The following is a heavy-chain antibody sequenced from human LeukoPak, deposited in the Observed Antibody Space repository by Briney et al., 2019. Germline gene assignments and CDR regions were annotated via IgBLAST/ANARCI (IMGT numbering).Heavy chain of an antibody. J-gene: IGHJ4*02. D-gene: IGHD3-22*01. CDR2: IYYSGST. CDR1: GGSIRSYY. V-gene: IGHV4-39*01. Sequence: SETLSLTCTVSGGSIRSYYWGWIRQPPGKGLEWIGSIYYSGSTYYNPSLKSRVTISVDTSKNQFSLKLSSVTAADTAVYYCARQPYYYDSSGYYPYFDYWGQGTLVTVSS. CDR3: ARQPYYYDSSGYYPYFDY.